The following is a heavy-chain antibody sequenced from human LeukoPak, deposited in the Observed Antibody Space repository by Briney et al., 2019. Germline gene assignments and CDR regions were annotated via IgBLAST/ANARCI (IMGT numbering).Heavy chain of an antibody. D-gene: IGHD6-13*01. V-gene: IGHV1-8*01. Sequence: GASVKVSCKASGYTFTSYDINWVRQATGQGLEWMGWMNPNSGNTGYAQKFQGRVTMTRNTSISTAYMELSSLRSEDMAVYYCARGRDSSSWYASLNWFDPWGQGTLVTVSS. CDR2: MNPNSGNT. CDR1: GYTFTSYD. CDR3: ARGRDSSSWYASLNWFDP. J-gene: IGHJ5*02.